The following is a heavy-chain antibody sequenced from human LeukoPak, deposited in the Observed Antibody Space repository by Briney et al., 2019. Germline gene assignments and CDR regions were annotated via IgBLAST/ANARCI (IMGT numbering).Heavy chain of an antibody. Sequence: GGSLRLSCAVSGFTFSSYAMHWVRQAPGKGLEWVAFIRYDGSNKYYADSVKGRFTISRDNSKNTLYLQMNSLRAEDTAVYYCARTYYDILTGYNPYFDYWGQGILVTVSS. CDR2: IRYDGSNK. CDR1: GFTFSSYA. J-gene: IGHJ4*02. D-gene: IGHD3-9*01. CDR3: ARTYYDILTGYNPYFDY. V-gene: IGHV3-30*02.